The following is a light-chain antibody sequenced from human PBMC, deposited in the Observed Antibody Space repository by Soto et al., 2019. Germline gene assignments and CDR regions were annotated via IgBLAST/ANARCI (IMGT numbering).Light chain of an antibody. Sequence: EIVLTQSPGTLSLSPGERATLSCRASQSVSSSYLAWYQQKPGQTPRLLIYGASNRATAITDRFSVSAAGTVITLTISSLEPDDFAVYYLQKYGTSALFGRGTKVEIK. J-gene: IGKJ3*01. CDR2: GAS. V-gene: IGKV3-20*01. CDR3: QKYGTSAL. CDR1: QSVSSSY.